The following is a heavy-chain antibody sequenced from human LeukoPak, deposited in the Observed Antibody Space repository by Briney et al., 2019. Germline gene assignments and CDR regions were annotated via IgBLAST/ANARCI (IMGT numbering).Heavy chain of an antibody. V-gene: IGHV4-59*01. CDR1: GGSISSYY. Sequence: SETLSLTCTVSGGSISSYYWSWIRQPPGKGLEWIGYIYYSGSTNYNPSLKSRVTISVDTSKNQFSLKLSSVTAADTAVYYCARGETYYDILTGYSPVNSFDPWGQGTLVTVSS. J-gene: IGHJ5*02. CDR2: IYYSGST. CDR3: ARGETYYDILTGYSPVNSFDP. D-gene: IGHD3-9*01.